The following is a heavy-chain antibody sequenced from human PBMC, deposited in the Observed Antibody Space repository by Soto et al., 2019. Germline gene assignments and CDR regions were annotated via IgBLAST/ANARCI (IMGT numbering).Heavy chain of an antibody. D-gene: IGHD6-13*01. CDR2: INAGNGNT. CDR3: AGGIAPYYFDY. V-gene: IGHV1-3*01. CDR1: GYTFTSYA. J-gene: IGHJ4*02. Sequence: ASVKVACKASGYTFTSYAMHWLRQAPGQRLEWMGWINAGNGNTKYSQKFQGRVTITRDTSASTAYMELSSLRSEDTAVYYCAGGIAPYYFDYWGQGTLVTAPQ.